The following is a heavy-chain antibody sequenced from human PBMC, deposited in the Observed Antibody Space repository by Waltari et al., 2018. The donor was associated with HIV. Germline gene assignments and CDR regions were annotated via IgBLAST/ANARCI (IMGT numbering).Heavy chain of an antibody. CDR3: ARHRVSHYYDSSGST. D-gene: IGHD3-22*01. Sequence: QLQLQESGPGLVKPSETLSLTCTVSGGSISSSSYYWGWIRQPPGKGLEWIGSIYYSGSTYYNPSLKSRVTISVDTSKNQFSLKLSSVTAADTAVYYCARHRVSHYYDSSGSTWGQGTLVTVSS. V-gene: IGHV4-39*01. CDR1: GGSISSSSYY. CDR2: IYYSGST. J-gene: IGHJ5*02.